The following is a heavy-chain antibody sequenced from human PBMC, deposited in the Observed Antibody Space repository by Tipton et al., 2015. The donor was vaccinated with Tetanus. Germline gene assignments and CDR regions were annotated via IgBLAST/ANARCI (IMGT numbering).Heavy chain of an antibody. CDR3: ARYDSSGVTFDY. CDR2: ISPESGGT. Sequence: QSGAEVKEPGASVKVSCKASGYTFTTYYMNWVRQAPGQGLEWMGIISPESGGTNYAQKFQGRVTMTVDTSTSTVYMDLSRLTSEDTAVYYCARYDSSGVTFDYWSQGTLVTVSS. CDR1: GYTFTTYY. D-gene: IGHD3-22*01. J-gene: IGHJ4*02. V-gene: IGHV1-46*01.